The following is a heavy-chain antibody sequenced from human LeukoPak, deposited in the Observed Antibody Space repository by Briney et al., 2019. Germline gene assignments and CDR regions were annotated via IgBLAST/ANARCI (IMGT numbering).Heavy chain of an antibody. V-gene: IGHV3-53*01. J-gene: IGHJ4*02. CDR3: ARAEKDTIFDY. CDR1: GFTVSSNY. D-gene: IGHD2-15*01. CDR2: IYSGGST. Sequence: GGSLRLSCAASGFTVSSNYTSWVRQAPGKGLEWVSVIYSGGSTYYADSVKGRFTISRDNSKNTLYLQMNSLRAEDTAVYYCARAEKDTIFDYWGQGTLVTVSS.